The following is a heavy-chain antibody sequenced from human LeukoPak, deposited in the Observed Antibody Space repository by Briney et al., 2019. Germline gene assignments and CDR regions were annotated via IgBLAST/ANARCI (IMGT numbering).Heavy chain of an antibody. D-gene: IGHD3-22*01. Sequence: GGSLRLSCPASGFTFSSYWMSWVRQAPGKGLEWVANIKQDGSEKYYVDSVKGRFTISRDNAKNSLYLQMNSLRAEDTAVYFCASSADSGYSLDWGQGTLVTVSS. J-gene: IGHJ4*02. CDR1: GFTFSSYW. CDR2: IKQDGSEK. V-gene: IGHV3-7*01. CDR3: ASSADSGYSLD.